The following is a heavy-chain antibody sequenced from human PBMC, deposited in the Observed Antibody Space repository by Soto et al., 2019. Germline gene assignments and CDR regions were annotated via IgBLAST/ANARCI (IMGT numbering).Heavy chain of an antibody. J-gene: IGHJ5*02. CDR3: ARMAASGSLNWFDP. V-gene: IGHV1-8*01. Sequence: ASVKVSCKASGYTFTNYEINWVRQATGQGLEWMGWMNPGSGNTDYAHKFQGRVTMTRNISTSTAYMELSSLGSDDTAIYYCARMAASGSLNWFDPWGQGTLVTVSS. D-gene: IGHD3-10*01. CDR2: MNPGSGNT. CDR1: GYTFTNYE.